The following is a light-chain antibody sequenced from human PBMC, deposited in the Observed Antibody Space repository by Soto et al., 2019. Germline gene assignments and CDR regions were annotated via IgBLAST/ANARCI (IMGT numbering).Light chain of an antibody. J-gene: IGLJ1*01. CDR3: SSYTASTTPYV. CDR1: SSDIGTYNY. Sequence: SVLAQPASVSGSPGQSITISCIGTSSDIGTYNYVSWYQQHPGKAPKLMLYEVSNRPSGVSNRFSGSKSGITASLTISGLQAEDEADYYCSSYTASTTPYVFGTGTKVTVL. CDR2: EVS. V-gene: IGLV2-14*01.